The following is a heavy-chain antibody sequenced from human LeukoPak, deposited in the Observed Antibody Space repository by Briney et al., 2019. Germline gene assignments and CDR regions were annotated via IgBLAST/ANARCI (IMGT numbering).Heavy chain of an antibody. V-gene: IGHV3-64*01. CDR3: ARESGGDYTFDY. J-gene: IGHJ4*02. CDR1: GFTFSSYV. D-gene: IGHD4-17*01. CDR2: ISSNGGST. Sequence: GGSLRLSCAASGFTFSSYVMYRVRQAPGKGLEYVSAISSNGGSTYYANSVKGRFTISRDNSKNTLYLQMGSLRAEDMAVYYCARESGGDYTFDYWGQGTLVTVSS.